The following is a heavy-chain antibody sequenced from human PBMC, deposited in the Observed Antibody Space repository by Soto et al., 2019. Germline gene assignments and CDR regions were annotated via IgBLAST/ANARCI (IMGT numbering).Heavy chain of an antibody. V-gene: IGHV2-26*01. CDR1: WFSLSHARMG. J-gene: IGHJ4*02. Sequence: QVTLKESGPVLVKPTETLTLTCTVSWFSLSHARMGVRWIRQPPGEALEWLAHSFSNDEKSDSTSLKSRRTISTDTSKSKVVLTMTNMDPVDTATYYCARIRREMARSDFDYWGQGTLVTVSS. D-gene: IGHD5-12*01. CDR3: ARIRREMARSDFDY. CDR2: SFSNDEK.